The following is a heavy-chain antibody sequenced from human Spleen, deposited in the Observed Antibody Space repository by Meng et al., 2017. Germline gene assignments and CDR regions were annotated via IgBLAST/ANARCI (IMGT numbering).Heavy chain of an antibody. CDR2: ISTSGNTI. V-gene: IGHV3-21*05. D-gene: IGHD2-8*01. Sequence: EVQLVESGGGLVKPGGSLRLSCAASGFTFAGYPMSWVRQAPGKGLEWISYISTSGNTIYYTDSVKGRFAIFRDNAKNSLYLQMNSLRAEDTAVYYCARDGMVWFDPWGQGTLVTVSS. CDR3: ARDGMVWFDP. J-gene: IGHJ5*02. CDR1: GFTFAGYP.